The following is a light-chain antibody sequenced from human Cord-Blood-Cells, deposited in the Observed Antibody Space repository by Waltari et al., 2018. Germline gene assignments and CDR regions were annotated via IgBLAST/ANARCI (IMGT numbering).Light chain of an antibody. CDR3: QPTDNVPRT. V-gene: IGKV1-27*01. J-gene: IGKJ1*01. CDR2: SAS. CDR1: QDISRD. Sequence: DIQLTQSPSSLSASVGDRVTITCRASQDISRDLNWYRQKPGKVPQLLIYSASNLQSGVPSRVSGSGYGTDFTLTISSLQPEDVATYYSQPTDNVPRTFDQGTKVEIK.